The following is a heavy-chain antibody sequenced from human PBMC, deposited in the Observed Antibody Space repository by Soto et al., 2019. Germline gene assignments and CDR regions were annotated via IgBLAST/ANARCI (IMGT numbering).Heavy chain of an antibody. CDR2: ISGSGGST. V-gene: IGHV3-23*01. J-gene: IGHJ4*02. CDR1: GFTFSSYA. CDR3: AKVLGAIQQWLGYFDY. Sequence: GGSLRLSCAASGFTFSSYAMSWVRQAPGKGLEWVSAISGSGGSTYYADSVKGRFTISRDNSKNTLYLQMNSLRAEDTAVYYCAKVLGAIQQWLGYFDYWGQGTLVTVSS. D-gene: IGHD6-19*01.